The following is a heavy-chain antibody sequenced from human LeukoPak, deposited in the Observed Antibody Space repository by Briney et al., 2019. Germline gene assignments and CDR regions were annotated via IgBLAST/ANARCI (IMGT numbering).Heavy chain of an antibody. V-gene: IGHV1-2*02. D-gene: IGHD3-10*01. CDR1: GYTFTGYY. Sequence: GASVKVSCKASGYTFTGYYMHWVRQAPGQGLEWMGWINPNSGGTNYAQKFQGRVTMTRDTSISTAYMELSRLRSDDTAVYYCARDGSGSYLNWFDPWGQGTLVTVSS. CDR2: INPNSGGT. J-gene: IGHJ5*02. CDR3: ARDGSGSYLNWFDP.